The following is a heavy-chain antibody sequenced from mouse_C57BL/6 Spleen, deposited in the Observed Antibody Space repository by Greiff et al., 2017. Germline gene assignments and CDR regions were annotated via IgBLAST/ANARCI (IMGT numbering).Heavy chain of an antibody. J-gene: IGHJ3*01. Sequence: QVHVKQSGAELVKPGASVKLSCTASGYTFTSYWMHWVKQRPGRGLEWIGRIDPNSGGTKYNEKFKSKATLTGDKTSSTAYVQLSSLTSEDCAVYYCAGSHYGDDGAWFAYWGQGTLVTVSA. CDR2: IDPNSGGT. D-gene: IGHD2-13*01. CDR3: AGSHYGDDGAWFAY. V-gene: IGHV1-72*01. CDR1: GYTFTSYW.